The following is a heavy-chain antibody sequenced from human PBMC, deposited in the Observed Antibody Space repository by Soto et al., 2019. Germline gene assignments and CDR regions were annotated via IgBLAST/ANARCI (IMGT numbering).Heavy chain of an antibody. Sequence: PSETLSLTSTVSRDSIKTYDWNWIRQPAGKGLEWIGRIYRSGGTNYNASLKSRVTMSLDTSKNQFSLRLSSVTAADTAVYYCARDNGNSCPYFDSWGQGTLVTVSS. CDR2: IYRSGGT. CDR3: ARDNGNSCPYFDS. D-gene: IGHD1-1*01. J-gene: IGHJ4*02. V-gene: IGHV4-4*07. CDR1: RDSIKTYD.